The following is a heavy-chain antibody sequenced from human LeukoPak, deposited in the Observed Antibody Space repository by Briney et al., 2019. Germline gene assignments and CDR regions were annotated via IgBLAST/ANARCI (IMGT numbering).Heavy chain of an antibody. J-gene: IGHJ4*02. Sequence: SETLSLTCTVSGGSISSYYWGWIRQPPGKGLEWIGSIYYSGSTYYNPSLKSRVTISVDTSKNQFSLKLSSVTAADTAVYYCARPPTGGYSYGSPFDYWGQGTLVTVSS. CDR3: ARPPTGGYSYGSPFDY. CDR2: IYYSGST. CDR1: GGSISSYY. V-gene: IGHV4-39*01. D-gene: IGHD5-18*01.